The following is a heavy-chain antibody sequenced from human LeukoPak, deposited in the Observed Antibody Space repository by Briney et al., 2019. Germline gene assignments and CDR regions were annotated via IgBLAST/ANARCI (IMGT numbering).Heavy chain of an antibody. J-gene: IGHJ4*02. V-gene: IGHV3-21*04. D-gene: IGHD6-13*01. Sequence: GGSLRLSCVASGFTFSNYAMSWVRQAPGKGLEWVSSIRSTSSYIYYADSVKGRFTISRDNSRNSLFLQMNSLTTEDTAFYYCAKDYSSSGPFDYWGQGTLVTVSS. CDR3: AKDYSSSGPFDY. CDR1: GFTFSNYA. CDR2: IRSTSSYI.